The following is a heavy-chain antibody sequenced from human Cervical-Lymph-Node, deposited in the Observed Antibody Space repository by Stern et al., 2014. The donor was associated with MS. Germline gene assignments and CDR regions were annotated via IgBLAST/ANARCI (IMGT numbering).Heavy chain of an antibody. V-gene: IGHV4-61*02. D-gene: IGHD3-9*01. Sequence: VQLEESGPGLVKPSQTLSLTCTVSGGSISSGNYYWSWIRQPAGEGLEWIGRIYSSGSTQYNPPLKSRVTISADTSTNQFSLRLGFGTAADTAVYYCARGNYDVLTDNGGHGFDIWGQGTMVTVSS. CDR3: ARGNYDVLTDNGGHGFDI. CDR2: IYSSGST. CDR1: GGSISSGNYY. J-gene: IGHJ3*02.